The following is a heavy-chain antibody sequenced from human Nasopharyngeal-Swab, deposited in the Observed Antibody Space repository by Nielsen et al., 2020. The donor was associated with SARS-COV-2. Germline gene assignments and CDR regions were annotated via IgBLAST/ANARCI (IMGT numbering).Heavy chain of an antibody. Sequence: RQAPGKGLEWIGRIYFSGYTNYSPSLKSRVTMSVDTSKNQFSLKLTSVTAADTAVYFCARGAQAARQFDYWGQGALVTVSS. CDR2: IYFSGYT. CDR3: ARGAQAARQFDY. V-gene: IGHV4-4*07. J-gene: IGHJ4*02. D-gene: IGHD6-6*01.